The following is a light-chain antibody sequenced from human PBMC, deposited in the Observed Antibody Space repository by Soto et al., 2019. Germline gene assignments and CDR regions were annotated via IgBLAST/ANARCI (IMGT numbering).Light chain of an antibody. CDR2: GAS. CDR1: QSISSN. CDR3: QQCNDWPHT. V-gene: IGKV3-15*01. Sequence: EIVMTQSPATLSVSPGESATLSCRASQSISSNLAWYQQKPGQAPRLLIYGASTRATGIPARFSGRGSATEFTLTISSLQSEDSAVYHWQQCNDWPHTFGQGTKLEI. J-gene: IGKJ2*01.